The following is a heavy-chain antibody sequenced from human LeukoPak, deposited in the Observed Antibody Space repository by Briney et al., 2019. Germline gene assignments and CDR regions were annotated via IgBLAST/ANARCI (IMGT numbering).Heavy chain of an antibody. J-gene: IGHJ4*02. CDR3: ARGSGYDPRASLDY. D-gene: IGHD5-12*01. CDR2: INPNSGGT. CDR1: GYTFTGYD. V-gene: IGHV1-2*02. Sequence: ASVKVSCKAAGYTFTGYDMHWMRQAPGQGLEWMGWINPNSGGTKYAQKFQGRVTMTRDTSISTPYMELSGLTSADTAVYYCARGSGYDPRASLDYWGQRTLVTASS.